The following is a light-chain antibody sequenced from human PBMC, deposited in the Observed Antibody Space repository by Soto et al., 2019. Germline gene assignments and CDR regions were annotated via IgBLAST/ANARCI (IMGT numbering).Light chain of an antibody. CDR3: QQSYTALSIT. CDR1: ESINRH. CDR2: AAS. J-gene: IGKJ5*01. Sequence: DIQMTQFPSSLSASVGDRVTITCRASESINRHLNWYQQQPGKAPKLLIYAASSSQKGVPSRFRGGGSGTDFTLFITKVKPEDSATYYCQQSYTALSITFGQGTRREVK. V-gene: IGKV1-39*01.